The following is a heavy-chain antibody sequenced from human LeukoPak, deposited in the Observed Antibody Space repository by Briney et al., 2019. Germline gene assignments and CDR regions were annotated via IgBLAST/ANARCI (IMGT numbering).Heavy chain of an antibody. D-gene: IGHD2-2*01. Sequence: GALRLSCAASGFTFSSYSMNWVRQAPGKGLEWVSSISSSSSYIYYADSVKGRFTISRDNAKNSLYLQMNSLRAEDTAVYYCARGALSCDPCYFDYWGQGTLVTVSS. V-gene: IGHV3-21*01. CDR1: GFTFSSYS. CDR3: ARGALSCDPCYFDY. J-gene: IGHJ4*02. CDR2: ISSSSSYI.